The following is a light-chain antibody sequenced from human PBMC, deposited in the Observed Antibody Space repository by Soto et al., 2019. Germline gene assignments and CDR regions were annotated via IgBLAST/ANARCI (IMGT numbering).Light chain of an antibody. CDR2: DAS. V-gene: IGKV1-5*01. CDR3: QQYISYWT. Sequence: DIQMTQSPSTLPASVGDRVTITCRASQSISGWLAWHQQKPGKAPKLLIYDASSLESGVPSRFSGSGSGTEFTLTISSLQPDDFATYYCQQYISYWTFGQGTKVDI. CDR1: QSISGW. J-gene: IGKJ1*01.